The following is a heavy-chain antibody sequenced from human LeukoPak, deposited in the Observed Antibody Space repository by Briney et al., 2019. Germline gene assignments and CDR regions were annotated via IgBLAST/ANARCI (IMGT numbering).Heavy chain of an antibody. Sequence: SETLSLTCAVYGGSFSGYYWSWIRQPPGKGLEWIGEINHSGSTNYNPSLKSRVTISVDTSKNQFSLKLSSVTAADTAVYYCARVSRYNWNDGSNWFDPWGQGTLVTVSS. J-gene: IGHJ5*02. CDR1: GGSFSGYY. CDR3: ARVSRYNWNDGSNWFDP. CDR2: INHSGST. V-gene: IGHV4-34*01. D-gene: IGHD1-20*01.